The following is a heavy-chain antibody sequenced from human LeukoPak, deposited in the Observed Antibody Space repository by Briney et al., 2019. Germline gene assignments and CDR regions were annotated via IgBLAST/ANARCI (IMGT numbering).Heavy chain of an antibody. CDR1: GFTFSSYG. CDR3: ARDRERAADLGY. J-gene: IGHJ4*02. V-gene: IGHV3-33*01. Sequence: PGKSLRLSCAASGFTFSSYGMHWVRQAPGKGLEWVANIWYDGSNEYYAGSVKGRFTISRDNSKNTLYLQMNSLRVEDTAVYYCARDRERAADLGYWGQGTLVTVSS. D-gene: IGHD6-13*01. CDR2: IWYDGSNE.